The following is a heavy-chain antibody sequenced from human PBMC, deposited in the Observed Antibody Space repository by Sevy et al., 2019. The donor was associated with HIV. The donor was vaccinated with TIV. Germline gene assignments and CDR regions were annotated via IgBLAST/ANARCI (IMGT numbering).Heavy chain of an antibody. CDR1: GFTFSSYD. CDR3: ASAGVVDTAMVDYYGMDV. Sequence: GGSLRLSCAASGFTFSSYDMHWVRQATGKGLEWVSAIGTAGDTYYPGSVKGRFTISRENAKNSLYLQMNSLRAGDTAVYYCASAGVVDTAMVDYYGMDVWGQGTTVTVSS. CDR2: IGTAGDT. J-gene: IGHJ6*02. D-gene: IGHD5-18*01. V-gene: IGHV3-13*01.